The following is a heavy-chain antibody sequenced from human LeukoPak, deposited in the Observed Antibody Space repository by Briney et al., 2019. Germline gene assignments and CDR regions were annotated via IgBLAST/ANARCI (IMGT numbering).Heavy chain of an antibody. J-gene: IGHJ3*01. CDR2: IYYSGST. Sequence: SETLSLTCTVSGGSVNDYYWNWIRQPPGKGLDWIGYIYYSGSTDYNPSLKSRVTMSIDTSKNQFSLKLNSVTAADTAVYYCARGGARGSSAFDVWGQGTMVIVSA. V-gene: IGHV4-59*02. D-gene: IGHD3-10*01. CDR3: ARGGARGSSAFDV. CDR1: GGSVNDYY.